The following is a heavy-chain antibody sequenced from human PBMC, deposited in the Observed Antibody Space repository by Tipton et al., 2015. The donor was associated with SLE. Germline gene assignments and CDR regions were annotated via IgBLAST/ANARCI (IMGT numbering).Heavy chain of an antibody. J-gene: IGHJ6*03. D-gene: IGHD3-9*01. CDR2: IYYSGST. CDR1: GGSISSYY. V-gene: IGHV4-59*12. CDR3: ARDGAYYDILTGPRGYYYYMDV. Sequence: TLSLTCTVSGGSISSYYWSWIRQPPGKGLEWIGYIYYSGSTYYNPSLKSRVTISVDTSKNQFSLKLSSVTAADTAVYYCARDGAYYDILTGPRGYYYYMDVWGKGTTVTVSS.